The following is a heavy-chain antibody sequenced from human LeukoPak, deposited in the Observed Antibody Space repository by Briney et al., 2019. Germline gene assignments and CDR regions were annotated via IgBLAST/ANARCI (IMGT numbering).Heavy chain of an antibody. CDR2: IYYSGST. D-gene: IGHD5-18*01. V-gene: IGHV4-61*08. J-gene: IGHJ4*02. CDR3: ARATVDTAMVFGY. Sequence: PSETLSLTCTVSGGSISSGDYYWSWIRQSPGKGLEWIGYIYYSGSTNYNPSLKSRVTISVDTSKNQFSLKLGSVTAADTAVYYCARATVDTAMVFGYWGQGTLVTVSS. CDR1: GGSISSGDYY.